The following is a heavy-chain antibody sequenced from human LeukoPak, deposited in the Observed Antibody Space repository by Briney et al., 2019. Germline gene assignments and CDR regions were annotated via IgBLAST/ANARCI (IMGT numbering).Heavy chain of an antibody. V-gene: IGHV1-24*01. CDR1: GYTLTELS. CDR3: ATWGWRVGPSELELLGVATLNWYFDL. Sequence: ASVKVSCKVSGYTLTELSMHWVRQAPGKGLEWMGGFDPEDGETIYAQKFQGRVTMTEDTSTDTAYMELSSLRSEDTAVYYCATWGWRVGPSELELLGVATLNWYFDLWGRGTLVTVSS. J-gene: IGHJ2*01. D-gene: IGHD1-7*01. CDR2: FDPEDGET.